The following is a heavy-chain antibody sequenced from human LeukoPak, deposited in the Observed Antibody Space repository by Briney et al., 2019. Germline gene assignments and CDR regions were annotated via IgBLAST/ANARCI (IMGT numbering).Heavy chain of an antibody. Sequence: ASVKVSCKASGYTFTGYYMHWVRQAPGQGLEWMGRINPNSGGTNYAQKFQGRVAMTRDTSISTAYMELSRLRYDDTAVYYCARGSDSSSSWGIDYWGQGTLVTVSS. V-gene: IGHV1-2*06. CDR1: GYTFTGYY. D-gene: IGHD6-6*01. CDR2: INPNSGGT. CDR3: ARGSDSSSSWGIDY. J-gene: IGHJ4*02.